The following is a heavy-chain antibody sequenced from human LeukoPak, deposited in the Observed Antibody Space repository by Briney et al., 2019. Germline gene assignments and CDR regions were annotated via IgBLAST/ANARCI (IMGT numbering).Heavy chain of an antibody. Sequence: GGSLRLSCAASGFTFSNAWMGWVRQAPGKGLECVCLIKRKTDGGTTDYAAPVKGRFTISRDDSKNTLYLQMDSLKTEDTAVYYCATDSNSGWYRWFDPWGQGTLVTVSS. J-gene: IGHJ5*02. V-gene: IGHV3-15*01. CDR2: IKRKTDGGTT. CDR3: ATDSNSGWYRWFDP. D-gene: IGHD6-19*01. CDR1: GFTFSNAW.